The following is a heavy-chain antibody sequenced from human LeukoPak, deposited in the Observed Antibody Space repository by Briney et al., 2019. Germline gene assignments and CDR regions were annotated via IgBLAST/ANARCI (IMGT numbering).Heavy chain of an antibody. V-gene: IGHV4-4*07. CDR1: GASMNSNY. D-gene: IGHD6-19*01. J-gene: IGHJ5*02. CDR2: IYTSGST. Sequence: SETLSLTCTVSGASMNSNYWSWIRQPAGKGLEWIGRIYTSGSTNYNPSLKSRVTMSVDTSKNQFSLKLSSVTAADTAVYYCARLAVAGTGNWFDPWGQGTLVTVSS. CDR3: ARLAVAGTGNWFDP.